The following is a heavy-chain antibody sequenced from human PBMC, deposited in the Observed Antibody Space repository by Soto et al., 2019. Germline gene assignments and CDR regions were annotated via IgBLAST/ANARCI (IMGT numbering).Heavy chain of an antibody. V-gene: IGHV3-23*01. J-gene: IGHJ4*02. CDR1: GFTFSNDA. D-gene: IGHD6-19*01. CDR2: FTPGGST. CDR3: ARTDKFNAQSSGWAKRFDY. Sequence: EVQLLESGGGLVQPGGSLRLFCAASGFTFSNDAMTWVRQAPGKGLEWVSTFTPGGSTYYGDSVKGRFTVSRDNSKSTVYLQMHSLRAEDTAVYYCARTDKFNAQSSGWAKRFDYWGQGTLVTVSS.